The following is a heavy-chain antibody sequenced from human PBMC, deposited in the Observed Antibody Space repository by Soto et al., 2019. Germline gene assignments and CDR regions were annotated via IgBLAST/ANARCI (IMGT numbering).Heavy chain of an antibody. J-gene: IGHJ4*02. CDR1: GCTFTRYD. D-gene: IGHD1-20*01. CDR3: AGARSHSFRYLVDY. CDR2: MNPNSGNT. V-gene: IGHV1-8*01. Sequence: QVQLVQSGAEVKKPGASVKVSCKASGCTFTRYDINEVRQATGQGLEWLGWMNPNSGNTGYAQKFQGRVTMTSNTSISTAYMELRSLRSEDTAVYYCAGARSHSFRYLVDYWGQGSLVTVSS.